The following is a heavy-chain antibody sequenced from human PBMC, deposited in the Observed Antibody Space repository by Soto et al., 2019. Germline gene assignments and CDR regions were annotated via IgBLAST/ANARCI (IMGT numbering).Heavy chain of an antibody. V-gene: IGHV3-30-3*01. CDR3: ARAYATVTTLVDY. Sequence: GGSLRLSCAASGFTFSSYAMHWVRQAPGKGLEWVAVISYDGSNKYYADSVKGRFTISRDNSKNTLYLQMNSLRAEDTAVYYCARAYATVTTLVDYWGQGTLVTVSS. D-gene: IGHD4-17*01. CDR1: GFTFSSYA. J-gene: IGHJ4*02. CDR2: ISYDGSNK.